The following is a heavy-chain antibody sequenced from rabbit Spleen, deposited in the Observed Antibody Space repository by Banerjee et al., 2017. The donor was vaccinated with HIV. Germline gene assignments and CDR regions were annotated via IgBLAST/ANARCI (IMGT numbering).Heavy chain of an antibody. D-gene: IGHD2-1*01. CDR2: IDPIFGT. Sequence: QLVESGGGLVQPGGSLKLSCKASGFDFSHYYISWVRQAPGKGLEWIGDIDPIFGTDYANWVNGRFTISSDNAQYTVDLQMNSLTAADTATYFCARGSAAMAMVITGFYLTLWGQGTLVTVS. CDR3: ARGSAAMAMVITGFYLTL. J-gene: IGHJ4*01. CDR1: GFDFSHYY. V-gene: IGHV1S7*01.